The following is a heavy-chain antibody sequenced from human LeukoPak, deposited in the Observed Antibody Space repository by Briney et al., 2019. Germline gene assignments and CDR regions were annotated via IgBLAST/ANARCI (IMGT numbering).Heavy chain of an antibody. J-gene: IGHJ4*02. CDR3: ARGRSGYYFDY. Sequence: GGSLRLSCAASGFTFSSVSMNWVRQAPGKGLEWVSYISSTSTSTYYSDSAKGRFTISRDNAQNSLYLQMNSLGDDDTAVYYCARGRSGYYFDYWGQGTLVTVSS. D-gene: IGHD3-22*01. V-gene: IGHV3-48*02. CDR1: GFTFSSVS. CDR2: ISSTSTST.